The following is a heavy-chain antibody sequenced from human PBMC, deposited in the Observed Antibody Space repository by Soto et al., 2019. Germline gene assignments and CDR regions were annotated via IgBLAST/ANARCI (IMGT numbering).Heavy chain of an antibody. D-gene: IGHD7-27*01. CDR3: AAKLGTTHYFDF. CDR1: GDPVSSGSYS. CDR2: IYHTGST. J-gene: IGHJ4*02. V-gene: IGHV4-31*03. Sequence: QVQLQESGPGLVQPSQTLSLTCSVSGDPVSSGSYSWTWVGHHPGKGLEWIGYIYHTGSTYYNPSLQSRLIMSIDTSKNQFSLHLYSVTAADTAVYFCAAKLGTTHYFDFWGQGSLVAVSS.